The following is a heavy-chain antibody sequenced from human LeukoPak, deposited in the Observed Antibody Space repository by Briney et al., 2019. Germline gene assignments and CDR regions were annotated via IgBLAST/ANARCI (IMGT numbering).Heavy chain of an antibody. V-gene: IGHV3-30-3*01. D-gene: IGHD5-18*01. CDR1: GFTFSSYA. CDR3: ARSLLWIQLWSYFDY. J-gene: IGHJ4*02. Sequence: PGRSLRLSCAASGFTFSSYAMHWVRQAPGKGLEWVAVISYDGSNKYYADSVKGRFTISRDNSKNTLYLQMNSLRAEDTAVYHCARSLLWIQLWSYFDYWGQGTLVTVSS. CDR2: ISYDGSNK.